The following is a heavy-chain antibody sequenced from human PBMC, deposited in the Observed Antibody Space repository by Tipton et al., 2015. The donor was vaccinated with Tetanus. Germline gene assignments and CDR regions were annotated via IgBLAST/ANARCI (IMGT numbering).Heavy chain of an antibody. D-gene: IGHD2-8*01. CDR3: ARAHCSDGVCNFDY. CDR2: IYPGDSDT. Sequence: QLVQSGGEVKKPGESLKISCKGSGYIFNNYWIGWVRQMPGKGLEWMGIIYPGDSDTRYGPSFQGQVTISVDKSISTAYLQWGSLKASDTSMFYCARAHCSDGVCNFDYWGQGALVTVAS. CDR1: GYIFNNYW. J-gene: IGHJ4*02. V-gene: IGHV5-51*01.